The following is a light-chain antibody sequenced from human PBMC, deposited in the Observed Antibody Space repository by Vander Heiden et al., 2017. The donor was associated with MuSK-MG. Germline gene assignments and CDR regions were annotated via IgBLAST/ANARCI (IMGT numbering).Light chain of an antibody. CDR2: AAS. J-gene: IGKJ3*01. CDR3: QQSDSTPFT. CDR1: QSISSY. V-gene: IGKV1-39*01. Sequence: DIQMTQPPSSLSASVGDRDTITCRASQSISSYLQWYQQKPGKAPKLLIYAASSLQSGVPSSFSGSGSGTDFTLTISRLQPEDFATYYCQQSDSTPFTFGHGTKVDIK.